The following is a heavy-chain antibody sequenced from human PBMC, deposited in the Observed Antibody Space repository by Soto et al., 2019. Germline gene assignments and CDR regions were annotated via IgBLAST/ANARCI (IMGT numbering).Heavy chain of an antibody. D-gene: IGHD2-15*01. Sequence: GGSLRLSCSASGFTFSSYAMHWVRQAPGKGLEYVSAISSNGGSTYYADSVKGRFTISRDNSKNTLYLQMSSLRAEDTAVYYCVKLGGAGLVYYFDYRGQGTLVTVSS. V-gene: IGHV3-64D*08. CDR1: GFTFSSYA. CDR2: ISSNGGST. J-gene: IGHJ4*02. CDR3: VKLGGAGLVYYFDY.